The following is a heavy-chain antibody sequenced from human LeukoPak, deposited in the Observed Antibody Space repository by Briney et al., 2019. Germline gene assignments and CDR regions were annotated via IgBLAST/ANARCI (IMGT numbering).Heavy chain of an antibody. Sequence: GGSLRLSCAASGFTFSSYAMSWVRQAPGKVLEWVSAISGSGGSTYYADSVKGRFIISRDNSKNTLYLQMNSLRAEDTAVYYCAKKGQRITMISSFDYWGQGTLVTVSS. D-gene: IGHD3-22*01. CDR2: ISGSGGST. CDR1: GFTFSSYA. J-gene: IGHJ4*02. V-gene: IGHV3-23*01. CDR3: AKKGQRITMISSFDY.